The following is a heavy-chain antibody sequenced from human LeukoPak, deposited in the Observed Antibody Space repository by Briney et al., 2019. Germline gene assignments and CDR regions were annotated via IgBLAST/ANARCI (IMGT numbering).Heavy chain of an antibody. CDR3: VRDMTSSIFDY. J-gene: IGHJ4*02. V-gene: IGHV3-30*03. Sequence: PGGSLRLSCAASGFTFSRYGMHWVRQAPGKGLEWVAVISYDGGNEYYAASVRGRFSISRDNFKKTVYLQMHNLRGEDTAIYYCVRDMTSSIFDYWGQGALVTVSS. CDR1: GFTFSRYG. D-gene: IGHD6-6*01. CDR2: ISYDGGNE.